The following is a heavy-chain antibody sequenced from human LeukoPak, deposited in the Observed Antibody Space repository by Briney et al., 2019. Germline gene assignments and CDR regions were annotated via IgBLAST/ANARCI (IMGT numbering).Heavy chain of an antibody. CDR1: GFSLSTSGMR. V-gene: IGHV2-70*04. CDR3: ARMMDSSTLYFDY. D-gene: IGHD6-6*01. CDR2: IDWDDDK. J-gene: IGHJ4*02. Sequence: SGPALVKPTQTLTLNCTFSGFSLSTSGMRVSWIRQPPGKALEWLARIDWDDDKFYSTSLKTRLTISKDTSKNQVVLTMTDMDPVDTATYYCARMMDSSTLYFDYWGQGTLVTVSS.